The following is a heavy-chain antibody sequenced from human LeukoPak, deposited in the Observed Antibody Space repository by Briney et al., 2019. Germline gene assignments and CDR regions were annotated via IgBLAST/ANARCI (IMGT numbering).Heavy chain of an antibody. CDR2: INPNSGGT. CDR1: GYTFTGYY. J-gene: IGHJ6*03. Sequence: ASVKVSCKASGYTFTGYYMHWVRQAPGQGLEWMGWINPNSGGTNYAQKFQGRVTVTRDTSISTAYMELSRLRSDDTAVYYCARDSSADYDFWSGFMDVWGKGTTVTVSS. CDR3: ARDSSADYDFWSGFMDV. V-gene: IGHV1-2*02. D-gene: IGHD3-3*01.